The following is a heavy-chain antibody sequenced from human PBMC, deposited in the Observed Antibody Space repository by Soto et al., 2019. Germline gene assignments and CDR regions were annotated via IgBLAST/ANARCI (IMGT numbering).Heavy chain of an antibody. CDR1: GYTFTGYY. V-gene: IGHV1-2*04. D-gene: IGHD3-16*02. J-gene: IGHJ3*02. CDR2: INPNSGGP. Sequence: QVQLVQSGAEVKKPGASVKVSCKASGYTFTGYYMHWVRQAPGQGLEWMGWINPNSGGPNYAQKFQGWVTMTRDTSISTAYMELSRLRSDDTAVYYCARSRWSSFGGVIDAFDIWGQGTMVTVSS. CDR3: ARSRWSSFGGVIDAFDI.